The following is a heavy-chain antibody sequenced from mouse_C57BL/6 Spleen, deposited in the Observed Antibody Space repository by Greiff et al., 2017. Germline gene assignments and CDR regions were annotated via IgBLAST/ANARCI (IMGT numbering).Heavy chain of an antibody. CDR1: GYTFTNYW. CDR2: IYPGGGYT. V-gene: IGHV1-63*01. Sequence: VQLQQSGAELVRPGTSVKMSCKASGYTFTNYWIGWAKQRPGHGLEWIGDIYPGGGYTNYNEKFKGKATLTADKSSSTAYMQFSSLTSEDSAIYYCARGWDYAMDYWGQGTSVTVSS. J-gene: IGHJ4*01. D-gene: IGHD1-1*02. CDR3: ARGWDYAMDY.